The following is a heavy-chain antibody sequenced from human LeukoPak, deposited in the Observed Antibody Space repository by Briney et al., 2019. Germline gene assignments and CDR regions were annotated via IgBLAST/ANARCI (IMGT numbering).Heavy chain of an antibody. J-gene: IGHJ4*02. V-gene: IGHV4-34*01. D-gene: IGHD3-10*01. CDR1: GGSFSGYY. CDR3: ARVTYYYGSGSYPNFDY. Sequence: PSETLSLTCAVYGGSFSGYYWTWIRQPPGKGLEWIGEMNHSGSANYNPSLKSRVTISVDTSKNQFSLKLSSVTAADTAVYYCARVTYYYGSGSYPNFDYWGQGTLVTVSS. CDR2: MNHSGSA.